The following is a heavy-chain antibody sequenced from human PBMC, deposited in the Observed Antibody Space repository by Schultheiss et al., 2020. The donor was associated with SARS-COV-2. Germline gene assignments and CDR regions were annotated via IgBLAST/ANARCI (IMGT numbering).Heavy chain of an antibody. Sequence: GSLRLSCAVYGGSFSGYYWSWIRQPPGKGLEWIGEINHSGSTNYNPSLKSRVTISVDTSKNQFSLKLSSVTAADTAVYYCARHHTYYDFWSGLLFDYWGQGTLVTVSS. J-gene: IGHJ4*02. D-gene: IGHD3-3*01. V-gene: IGHV4-34*01. CDR2: INHSGST. CDR1: GGSFSGYY. CDR3: ARHHTYYDFWSGLLFDY.